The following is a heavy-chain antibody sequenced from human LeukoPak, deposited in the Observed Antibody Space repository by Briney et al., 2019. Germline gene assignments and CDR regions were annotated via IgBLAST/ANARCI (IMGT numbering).Heavy chain of an antibody. CDR3: ARTPYYYGSETYGMDV. CDR2: ISSSSSYI. CDR1: GFTFSSYS. D-gene: IGHD3-10*01. Sequence: GGSLRLSCAASGFTFSSYSMNWVRQAPGKGLEWVSSISSSSSYIYYADSVKGRFTISRDNAKNSLYLQMNSLRAEDTAVYYCARTPYYYGSETYGMDVWGQGTTVTVSS. V-gene: IGHV3-21*01. J-gene: IGHJ6*02.